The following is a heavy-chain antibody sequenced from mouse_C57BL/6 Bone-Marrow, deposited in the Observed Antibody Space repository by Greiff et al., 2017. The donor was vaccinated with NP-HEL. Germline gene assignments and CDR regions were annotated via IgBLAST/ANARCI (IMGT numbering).Heavy chain of an antibody. CDR3: ARESLYYGSQFAY. V-gene: IGHV3-6*01. D-gene: IGHD1-1*01. Sequence: EVQRVESGPGLVKPSQSLSLTCSVTGYSITSGYYWNWIRQFPGNKLEWMGYISYDGSNNYNPSLKNRISITRDTSKNQFFLKLNSVTTEDTATYYCARESLYYGSQFAYWGQGTLVTVSA. CDR2: ISYDGSN. CDR1: GYSITSGYY. J-gene: IGHJ3*01.